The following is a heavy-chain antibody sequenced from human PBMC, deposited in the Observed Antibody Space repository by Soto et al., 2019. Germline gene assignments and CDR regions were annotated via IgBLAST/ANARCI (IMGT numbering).Heavy chain of an antibody. CDR3: ARASAMIVVTD. CDR1: GGSMSSYY. Sequence: PSETLSLTCTVSGGSMSSYYWSWIRQPPGKGLEWIGYIYYSGSTNYNPSLKSRVTISVDTSKNQFSLKLSAVTAADTAVYYCARASAMIVVTDWGRETLVTVS. CDR2: IYYSGST. V-gene: IGHV4-59*01. J-gene: IGHJ4*02. D-gene: IGHD3-22*01.